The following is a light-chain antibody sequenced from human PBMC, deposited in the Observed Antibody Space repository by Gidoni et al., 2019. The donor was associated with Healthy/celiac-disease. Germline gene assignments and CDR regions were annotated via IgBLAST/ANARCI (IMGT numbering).Light chain of an antibody. CDR2: SNN. CDR3: AAWDDSLNGWV. J-gene: IGLJ3*02. CDR1: SSNIGSNT. V-gene: IGLV1-44*01. Sequence: QSVLTQPPSPSGTPGQGVPISCSGSSSNIGSNTVTWYQQLPGTAPKLLIYSNNQRPSGVPDRFSGSKSGTSASLAISGLQSEDEADYYCAAWDDSLNGWVFGGGTKLTVL.